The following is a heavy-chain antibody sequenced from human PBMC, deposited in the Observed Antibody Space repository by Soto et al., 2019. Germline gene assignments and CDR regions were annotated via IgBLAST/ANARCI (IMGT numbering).Heavy chain of an antibody. D-gene: IGHD1-7*01. Sequence: GGSLRLSCAASGFTFSNAWMSWVRQAPGKGLEWVGRIKSKTDGGTTDYAAPVKGRFTISREDSKNTLYLQMNSLKTEDTAVYYSTEAIRDWNYDGTGVYYGMDVWGQGTTVTVSS. V-gene: IGHV3-15*01. CDR1: GFTFSNAW. CDR3: TEAIRDWNYDGTGVYYGMDV. CDR2: IKSKTDGGTT. J-gene: IGHJ6*02.